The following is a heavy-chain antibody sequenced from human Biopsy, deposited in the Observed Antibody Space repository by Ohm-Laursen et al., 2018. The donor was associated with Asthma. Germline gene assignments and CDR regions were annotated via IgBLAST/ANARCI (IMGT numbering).Heavy chain of an antibody. D-gene: IGHD3-10*01. V-gene: IGHV1-18*01. CDR2: ISVYNGNT. J-gene: IGHJ6*02. CDR3: ARAVDYSHYYGIDV. CDR1: GYTFNSAG. Sequence: GASVKVSCKTSGYTFNSAGITWVRQAPGQGLEWMGWISVYNGNTKVAQKLQDRVTMITDTSTSTAYMELRSLRSDDTAVYFCARAVDYSHYYGIDVWGQGTTVTLS.